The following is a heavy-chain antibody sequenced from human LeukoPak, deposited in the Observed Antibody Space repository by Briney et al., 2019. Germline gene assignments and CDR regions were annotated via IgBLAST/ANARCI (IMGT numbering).Heavy chain of an antibody. J-gene: IGHJ4*02. D-gene: IGHD3-22*01. CDR2: IYSGGSS. Sequence: SETLSLTCTVSGGSISSAGYYWSWIRQHPGKGLERVGYIYSGGSSYYNPSLKSRVTISVDTSNNQFSLRLSSVTAADTAVYYCARAQFNYYYRYFDCWGQGTLVTVSS. CDR3: ARAQFNYYYRYFDC. CDR1: GGSISSAGYY. V-gene: IGHV4-31*03.